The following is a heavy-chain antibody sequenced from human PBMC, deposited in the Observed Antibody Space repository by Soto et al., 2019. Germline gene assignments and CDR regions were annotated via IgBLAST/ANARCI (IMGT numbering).Heavy chain of an antibody. CDR3: ARSYCSGGNCYRGNFDY. CDR1: GFIFSTYW. D-gene: IGHD2-15*01. J-gene: IGHJ4*02. V-gene: IGHV3-7*01. Sequence: EVHLVESGGGLVQPGGSLRLSCAASGFIFSTYWMSWVRQAPGMGLEWVANIKQDGSEENYVDSVKGRFTISRDNAKNSLYLQMNSLRVEDTAGYYCARSYCSGGNCYRGNFDYWGQGTLVTVSS. CDR2: IKQDGSEE.